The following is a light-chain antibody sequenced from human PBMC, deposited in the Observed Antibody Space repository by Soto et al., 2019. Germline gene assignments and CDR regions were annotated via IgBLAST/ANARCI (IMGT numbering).Light chain of an antibody. J-gene: IGKJ3*01. Sequence: AIRMTQSPSSFSASTGDRVTITCRASQGIRSYLAWYQQKPGKAPKLLIYAASTLQSGVPSRYRGSGSGTDFTLTISSLEPEDFAVYYCQQRSSWPFTFGPGTKVDIK. CDR3: QQRSSWPFT. CDR1: QGIRSY. CDR2: AAS. V-gene: IGKV1-8*01.